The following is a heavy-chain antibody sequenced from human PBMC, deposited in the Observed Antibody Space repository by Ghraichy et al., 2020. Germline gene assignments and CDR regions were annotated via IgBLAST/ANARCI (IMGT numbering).Heavy chain of an antibody. CDR2: ISSRIRYI. CDR3: AGYYDYVWGSYRH. J-gene: IGHJ4*02. CDR1: GFTFSSYS. D-gene: IGHD3-16*02. Sequence: GGSLRLSCAASGFTFSSYSMNWVRQAPGKGLEWVSSISSRIRYIYYADSVKGRFTISRDNAKNSLYLQMNSLRVEDTAVYYCAGYYDYVWGSYRHWGQGTLVTVSS. V-gene: IGHV3-21*01.